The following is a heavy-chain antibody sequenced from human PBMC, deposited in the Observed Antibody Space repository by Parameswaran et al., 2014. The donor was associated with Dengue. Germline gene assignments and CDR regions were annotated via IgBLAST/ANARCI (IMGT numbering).Heavy chain of an antibody. CDR2: INHSGST. Sequence: WIRQPPGKGLEWIGEINHSGSTNYNPSLKSRVTISVDTSKNQFSLKLSSVTAADTAVYYCARVHSDGDYAESTLWGNWFDPWGQGTLVTVSS. CDR3: ARVHSDGDYAESTLWGNWFDP. J-gene: IGHJ5*02. D-gene: IGHD4-17*01. V-gene: IGHV4-34*01.